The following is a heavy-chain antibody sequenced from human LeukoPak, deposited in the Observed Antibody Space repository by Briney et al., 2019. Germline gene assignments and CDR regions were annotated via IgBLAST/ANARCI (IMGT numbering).Heavy chain of an antibody. J-gene: IGHJ4*02. Sequence: ASVKVSCKASGYTFTGYYMHWVRQAPGQGPEWMGWINPNSGGTNYAQKFQGRVTMTRDTSISTAYMELSRLRSDDTAVYYCARGLDIVATIVDYWGQGTLVTVSS. CDR1: GYTFTGYY. CDR3: ARGLDIVATIVDY. D-gene: IGHD5-12*01. V-gene: IGHV1-2*02. CDR2: INPNSGGT.